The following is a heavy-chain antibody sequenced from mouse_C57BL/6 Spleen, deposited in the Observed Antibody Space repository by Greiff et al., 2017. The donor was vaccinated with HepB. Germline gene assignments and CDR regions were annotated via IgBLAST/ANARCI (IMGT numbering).Heavy chain of an antibody. J-gene: IGHJ2*01. D-gene: IGHD1-1*01. V-gene: IGHV1-15*01. CDR1: GYTFTDYE. CDR3: TRAPYYGSSYDFDY. CDR2: IDPETGGT. Sequence: VQLQQSGAELVRPGASVTLSCKASGYTFTDYEMHWVKQTPVHGLEWIGAIDPETGGTAYNQKFKGKAILTADKSSSTAYMELRSLTSEDSAVYYCTRAPYYGSSYDFDYWGQGTTLTVSS.